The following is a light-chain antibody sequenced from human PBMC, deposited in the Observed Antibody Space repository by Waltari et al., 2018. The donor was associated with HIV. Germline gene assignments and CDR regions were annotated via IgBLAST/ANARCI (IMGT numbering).Light chain of an antibody. CDR2: STS. CDR1: QNVNRE. CDR3: QQYYGKSPMYT. V-gene: IGKV3-15*01. J-gene: IGKJ2*01. Sequence: EIVMTQSPGILSVSPGERATLSCRASQNVNREVAWYQQRPGQSPRLLIFSTSTRAIGVPARFSGSGFGTEFTLTISSLQSEDFGVYYCQQYYGKSPMYTFGQGTKVEIK.